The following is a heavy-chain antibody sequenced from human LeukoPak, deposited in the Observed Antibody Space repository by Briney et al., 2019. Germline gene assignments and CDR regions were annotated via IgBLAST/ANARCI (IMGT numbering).Heavy chain of an antibody. V-gene: IGHV3-33*01. CDR1: GFTFSSYG. CDR2: IWYDGSNK. CDR3: ARDLRGDFRSGYYGFYYYYGMDV. Sequence: GGSLRLSCAASGFTFSSYGMHWVRQAPGKGLEWVAVIWYDGSNKYYADSVKGRFTISRDNSKNTLYLQMNSLRAEDTAVYYCARDLRGDFRSGYYGFYYYYGMDVWGQGTTVTVSS. J-gene: IGHJ6*02. D-gene: IGHD3-3*01.